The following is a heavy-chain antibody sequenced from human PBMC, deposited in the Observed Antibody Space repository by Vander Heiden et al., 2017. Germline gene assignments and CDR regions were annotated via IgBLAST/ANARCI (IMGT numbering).Heavy chain of an antibody. V-gene: IGHV3-33*01. J-gene: IGHJ4*02. D-gene: IGHD1-26*01. Sequence: QVQLVESGGGVVQPGRSLRLSCAASGFTFSSYGMHWVRQAPGKGLEWVAVIWYDGSNKYYADSVKGRFTISRDNSKNTLYLQMNSLRAEDTAVYYCATNLVGATFDYWGQGTLVTVSS. CDR3: ATNLVGATFDY. CDR2: IWYDGSNK. CDR1: GFTFSSYG.